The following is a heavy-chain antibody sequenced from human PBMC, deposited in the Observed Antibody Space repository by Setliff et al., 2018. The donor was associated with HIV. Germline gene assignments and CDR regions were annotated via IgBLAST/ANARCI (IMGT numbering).Heavy chain of an antibody. CDR1: AYTFTGYF. CDR2: INPNTGDT. V-gene: IGHV1-2*06. D-gene: IGHD3-9*01. CDR3: AREYDVLTGYYISAFDI. J-gene: IGHJ3*02. Sequence: GASVKVSCKASAYTFTGYFIHWVRQAPGQGLEWMGRINPNTGDTNYAQKFQDRVTMTRDTSINTAYMELSRLRTDDTAVYYCAREYDVLTGYYISAFDIWGQGTMVTVSS.